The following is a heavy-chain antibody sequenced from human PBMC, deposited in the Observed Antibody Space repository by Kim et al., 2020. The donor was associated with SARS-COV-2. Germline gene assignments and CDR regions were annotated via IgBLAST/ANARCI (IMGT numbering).Heavy chain of an antibody. J-gene: IGHJ4*02. D-gene: IGHD3-22*01. Sequence: SAPSFQGQVTISADKSISTAYLQWSSLKVSDTAMYYCARHLKRADSGYSSWGQGTLVTVSS. CDR3: ARHLKRADSGYSS. V-gene: IGHV5-51*01.